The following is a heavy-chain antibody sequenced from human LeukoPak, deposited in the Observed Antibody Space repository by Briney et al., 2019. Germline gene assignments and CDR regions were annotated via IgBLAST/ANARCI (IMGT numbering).Heavy chain of an antibody. J-gene: IGHJ4*02. CDR2: IKQDGSEK. Sequence: GGSLRLSCAASGFTFSSYWMSWVRKAPGKALEWVANIKQDGSEKYYVDSVKGRFTISRDNAKNSLYLQMNSLRAEDTAVYYCARGLPGHSYGYVRVSDYWGQGTLVTVSS. CDR3: ARGLPGHSYGYVRVSDY. D-gene: IGHD5-18*01. CDR1: GFTFSSYW. V-gene: IGHV3-7*01.